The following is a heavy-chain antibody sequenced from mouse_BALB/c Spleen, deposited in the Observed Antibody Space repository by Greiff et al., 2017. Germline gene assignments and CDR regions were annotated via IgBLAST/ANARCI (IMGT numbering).Heavy chain of an antibody. CDR2: ISSGGST. Sequence: EVKVVESGGGLVKPGGSLKLSCAASGFTFSSYAMSWVRQTPEQRLEWVASISSGGSTYYPDIVKGRFAISKDNARNILYLQMSRLRSDDTAMYYCAREDGSSYNGFAYWGQGTLVTVSA. D-gene: IGHD1-1*01. V-gene: IGHV5-6-5*01. CDR3: AREDGSSYNGFAY. J-gene: IGHJ3*01. CDR1: GFTFSSYA.